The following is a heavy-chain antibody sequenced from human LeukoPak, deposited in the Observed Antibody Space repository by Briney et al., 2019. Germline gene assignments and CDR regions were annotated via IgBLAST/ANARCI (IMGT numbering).Heavy chain of an antibody. J-gene: IGHJ6*03. D-gene: IGHD2-15*01. CDR3: AKVMPPGRIRFYSYYMDV. Sequence: GGSLRLSCAASGFTFSSYGMHWVRQAPGKGLEWVAFIRYDGSNKYYADSVKGRFTISRDKSKNTLSLQMNGLRVEDTAVYYCAKVMPPGRIRFYSYYMDVWGKGTTVTVS. V-gene: IGHV3-30*02. CDR2: IRYDGSNK. CDR1: GFTFSSYG.